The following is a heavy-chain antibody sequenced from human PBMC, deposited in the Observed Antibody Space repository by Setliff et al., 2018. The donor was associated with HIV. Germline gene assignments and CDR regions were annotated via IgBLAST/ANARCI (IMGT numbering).Heavy chain of an antibody. CDR3: ARVVAVAGTMGYYFDS. V-gene: IGHV3-23*01. CDR2: ISSTGEST. J-gene: IGHJ4*02. D-gene: IGHD6-19*01. Sequence: GGSLRLSCAASGVTFSYYALTWVRQAPGKALEWVSSISSTGESTYYADSVKGRFTISRDNSKSTLYLQMNSLRAEDTAVYFCARVVAVAGTMGYYFDSWGQGTLVTVSS. CDR1: GVTFSYYA.